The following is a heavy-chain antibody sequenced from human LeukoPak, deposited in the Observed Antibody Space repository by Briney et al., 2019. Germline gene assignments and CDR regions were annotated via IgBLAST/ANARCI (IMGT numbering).Heavy chain of an antibody. CDR2: INHSGST. CDR1: GGSFSGYY. J-gene: IGHJ4*02. D-gene: IGHD6-19*01. CDR3: ARDAGSGWYYFDS. Sequence: SETLSLTCAVYGGSFSGYYWSWIRQPPGKGLEWIGEINHSGSTNYNPSLKSRVTISVDTSENQFSLKLSSVTAADTAVYYCARDAGSGWYYFDSWGQGTRVTVSS. V-gene: IGHV4-34*01.